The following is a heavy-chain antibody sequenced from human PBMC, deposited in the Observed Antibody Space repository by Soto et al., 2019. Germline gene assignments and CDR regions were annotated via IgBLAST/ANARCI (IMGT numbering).Heavy chain of an antibody. CDR3: TRSRGSSSWYYYYYGMDV. J-gene: IGHJ6*04. CDR1: GDSVSSDSSA. CDR2: TYYRSKWYN. D-gene: IGHD6-13*01. Sequence: SQTLSLTFAISGDSVSSDSSAWNWIRQCPSRVLEWLGRTYYRSKWYNDYAVSVKSRITINPDTSKNQFSLQLNSVTPEDKAVYYCTRSRGSSSWYYYYYGMDVWGKGTTVTGSS. V-gene: IGHV6-1*01.